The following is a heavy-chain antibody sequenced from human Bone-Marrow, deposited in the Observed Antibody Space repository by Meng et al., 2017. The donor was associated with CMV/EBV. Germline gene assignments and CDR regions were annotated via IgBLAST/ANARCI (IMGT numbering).Heavy chain of an antibody. CDR2: IYYSGST. Sequence: LRLSCAASGFTFSDYYMSWIRQHPGKGLEWIGYIYYSGSTYYNPSLKSRVTISVDTSKNQFSLKLSSVTAADTAVYYCARGRVGAQYNWFDPWGQGTLVTVSS. V-gene: IGHV4-31*02. D-gene: IGHD1-26*01. CDR1: GFTFSDYY. J-gene: IGHJ5*02. CDR3: ARGRVGAQYNWFDP.